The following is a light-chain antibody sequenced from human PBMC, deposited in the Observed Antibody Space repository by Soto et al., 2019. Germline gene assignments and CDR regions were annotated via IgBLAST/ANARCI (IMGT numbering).Light chain of an antibody. Sequence: QSVLTQPPSVSGALGQRVTISCTGSSSNIGAGYDVHWYQQLPGRAPKLLIYGNTNRPSGVPDRFSGSKSGTSASLAITGLQAEDEADYYCLSFDSSLSVVFGGGTKLTV. V-gene: IGLV1-40*01. CDR3: LSFDSSLSVV. CDR2: GNT. J-gene: IGLJ2*01. CDR1: SSNIGAGYD.